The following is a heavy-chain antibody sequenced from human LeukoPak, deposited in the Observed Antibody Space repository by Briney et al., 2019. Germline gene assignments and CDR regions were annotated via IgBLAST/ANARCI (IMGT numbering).Heavy chain of an antibody. CDR1: GYSISSGYY. V-gene: IGHV4-38-2*02. J-gene: IGHJ4*02. CDR2: IYHSGST. CDR3: ARKTIFGVVIAPSFDY. Sequence: SETLSLTCTVSGYSISSGYYWGWIRQPPGKGLEWIGSIYHSGSTYYNPSLKSPVTLSLDTSTNKFSISISTVTAPNTAVCYCARKTIFGVVIAPSFDYWGQGTLVTVSS. D-gene: IGHD3-3*01.